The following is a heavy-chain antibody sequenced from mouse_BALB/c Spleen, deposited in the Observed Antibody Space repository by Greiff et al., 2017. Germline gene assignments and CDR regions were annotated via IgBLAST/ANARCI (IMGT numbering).Heavy chain of an antibody. CDR1: GFAFSSYD. J-gene: IGHJ4*01. Sequence: EVQRVESGGGLVKPGGSLKLSCAASGFAFSSYDMSWVRQTPEKRLEWVAYISSGGGSTYYPDTVKGRFTISRDNAKNTLYLQMSSLKSEDTAMYYCARQNYGSSLAMDYWGQGTSVTVSS. CDR3: ARQNYGSSLAMDY. D-gene: IGHD1-1*01. CDR2: ISSGGGST. V-gene: IGHV5-12-1*01.